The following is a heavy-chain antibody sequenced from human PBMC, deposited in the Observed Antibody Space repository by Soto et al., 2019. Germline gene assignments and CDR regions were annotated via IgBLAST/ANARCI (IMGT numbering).Heavy chain of an antibody. CDR1: GFTFSSYA. J-gene: IGHJ4*02. V-gene: IGHV3-23*01. CDR2: ISGSGGST. D-gene: IGHD3-10*01. CDR3: AKDPGELWSGELDY. Sequence: PGGSLRLSCAASGFTFSSYAMSWVRQAPGKGLEWVSAISGSGGSTYYADSVKGRFTISRDNSKNTLYLQMNSLRAEDTAVYYCAKDPGELWSGELDYWGQGTLVTVSS.